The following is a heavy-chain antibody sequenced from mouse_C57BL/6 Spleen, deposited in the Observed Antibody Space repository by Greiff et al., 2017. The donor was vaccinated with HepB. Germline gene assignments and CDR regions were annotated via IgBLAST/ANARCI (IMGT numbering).Heavy chain of an antibody. CDR2: ISDGGSYT. CDR1: GFTFSSYA. D-gene: IGHD6-1*01. V-gene: IGHV5-4*01. Sequence: EVQRVESGGGLVKPGGSLKLSCAASGFTFSSYAMSWVRQTPEKRLEWVATISDGGSYTYYPDNVKGRFTISRDNAKNNLYLQMSHLKSEDTAMYYCARVPHYWGQGTTLTVSS. CDR3: ARVPHY. J-gene: IGHJ2*01.